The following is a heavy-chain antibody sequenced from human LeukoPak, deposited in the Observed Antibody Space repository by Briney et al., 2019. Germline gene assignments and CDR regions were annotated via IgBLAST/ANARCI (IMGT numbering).Heavy chain of an antibody. CDR1: GFTFSDYY. V-gene: IGHV3-11*01. Sequence: PGGSLRLSCAASGFTFSDYYMSWVRQAPGKGLEWLSYITNSGNMRYYADSVKGRFTISRDNANNSLYLQMNSLKAEDTAVYYCVRELGDYYFDHWGQGTLVTVSS. CDR3: VRELGDYYFDH. CDR2: ITNSGNMR. D-gene: IGHD3-16*01. J-gene: IGHJ4*02.